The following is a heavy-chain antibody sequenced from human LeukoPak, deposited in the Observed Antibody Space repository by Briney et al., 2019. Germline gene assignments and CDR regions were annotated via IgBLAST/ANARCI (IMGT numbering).Heavy chain of an antibody. CDR2: IYYSGST. J-gene: IGHJ6*03. D-gene: IGHD6-6*01. Sequence: SQTLSLTCTVSGGSISSGGYYWSWIRHHPGKGLEWIGYIYYSGSTYYNPSLKSRVTISVDTSKNQFSLKLSSVTAADTAVYYCARRGHGSSSSAGYYYYYMDVWGKGTTVTVSS. V-gene: IGHV4-31*03. CDR3: ARRGHGSSSSAGYYYYYMDV. CDR1: GGSISSGGYY.